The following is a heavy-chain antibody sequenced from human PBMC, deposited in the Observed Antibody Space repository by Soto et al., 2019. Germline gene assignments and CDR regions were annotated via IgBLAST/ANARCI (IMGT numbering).Heavy chain of an antibody. V-gene: IGHV3-48*02. CDR3: AIFLPRGHGSGVYRGWLAP. CDR2: ISSSSTTI. J-gene: IGHJ5*02. CDR1: GFTFSSYS. Sequence: PGGSLRLSCAASGFTFSSYSMNWVRQAPGKGLEWVSYISSSSTTIYYADSVKGRFTISRDNAKSSLYLQMNSLRDEDTAMYYCAIFLPRGHGSGVYRGWLAPWGQGTLVTVSS. D-gene: IGHD2-15*01.